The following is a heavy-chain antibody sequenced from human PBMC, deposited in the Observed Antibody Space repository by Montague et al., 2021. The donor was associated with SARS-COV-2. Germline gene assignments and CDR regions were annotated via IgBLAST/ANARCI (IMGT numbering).Heavy chain of an antibody. J-gene: IGHJ4*02. V-gene: IGHV3-30*04. CDR3: LRATYFDY. D-gene: IGHD1-26*01. CDR1: GFTFSSYA. CDR2: ISYDGSNK. Sequence: SLILSCAASGFTFSSYAMHWVRQAPGKGLEWVAVISYDGSNKYYADSVKGRFTISRDNSKNTLYLQMNSLRAEDTAVYYCLRATYFDYWGQGTLVTVSS.